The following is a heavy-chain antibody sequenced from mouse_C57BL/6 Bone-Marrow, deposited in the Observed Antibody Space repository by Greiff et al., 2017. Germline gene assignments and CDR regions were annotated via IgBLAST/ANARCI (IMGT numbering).Heavy chain of an antibody. J-gene: IGHJ1*03. CDR3: ARPYYSNYWYFDV. CDR2: IYPGSGST. CDR1: GYTFTSYW. D-gene: IGHD2-5*01. V-gene: IGHV1-55*01. Sequence: QVQLQQPGAELVKPGASVKMSCKASGYTFTSYWITWVKQRPGQGLEWIGDIYPGSGSTHYNEKFTSKATLTVDTSSSTAYMQLSSLTSEDSAVYYCARPYYSNYWYFDVWGTGTTVTVSS.